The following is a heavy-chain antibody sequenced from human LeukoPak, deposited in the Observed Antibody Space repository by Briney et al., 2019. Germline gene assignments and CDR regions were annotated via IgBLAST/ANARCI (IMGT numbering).Heavy chain of an antibody. D-gene: IGHD2-2*01. CDR3: SRSSGQLLLSWLDP. J-gene: IGHJ5*02. CDR2: IYYSGST. V-gene: IGHV4-30-4*08. CDR1: GGSISSGDYY. Sequence: SQTLSLTCTVSGGSISSGDYYWSRIRQPPGKGLEWIGYIYYSGSTYYNPSLKSRVTISVDTSKNQFSLKLSSVTAADTAVYYCSRSSGQLLLSWLDPWGQGTLVTVSS.